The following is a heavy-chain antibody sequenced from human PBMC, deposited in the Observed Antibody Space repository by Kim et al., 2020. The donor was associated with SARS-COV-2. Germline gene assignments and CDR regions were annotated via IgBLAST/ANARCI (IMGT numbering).Heavy chain of an antibody. V-gene: IGHV1-46*01. Sequence: ASVNVSCKASGYTFTSYYMHWVRQAPGQGLEWMGIINPSGGSTSYAQKFQGRVTMTRDTSTSTVYMELSSLRSEDTAVYYCARDGLTNHDFLDVWGQGTTVTVSS. J-gene: IGHJ6*02. D-gene: IGHD3-3*01. CDR3: ARDGLTNHDFLDV. CDR1: GYTFTSYY. CDR2: INPSGGST.